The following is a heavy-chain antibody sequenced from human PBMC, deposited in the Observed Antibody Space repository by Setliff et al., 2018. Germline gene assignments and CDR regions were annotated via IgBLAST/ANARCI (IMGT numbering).Heavy chain of an antibody. Sequence: SETLSLTCTVSGGSISSGGYYWSWIRQHPGKGLEWIGYIYYSGSTNYNPSLKSRVTISVDKSKNQFSLKLSSVTAADTAVYYCATSVSWIQLVLYPQGHPEPFDYWGQGTLVTVSS. CDR3: ATSVSWIQLVLYPQGHPEPFDY. V-gene: IGHV4-31*09. CDR1: GGSISSGGYY. J-gene: IGHJ4*02. D-gene: IGHD5-18*01. CDR2: IYYSGST.